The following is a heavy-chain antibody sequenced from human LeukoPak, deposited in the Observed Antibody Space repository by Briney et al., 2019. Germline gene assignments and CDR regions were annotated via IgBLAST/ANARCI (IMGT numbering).Heavy chain of an antibody. J-gene: IGHJ3*02. D-gene: IGHD6-13*01. CDR2: IYTSGST. Sequence: SETLSLTCTVSGGSISSYYWSWIRQPAGKGLEWIGRIYTSGSTNYNPSLKSRVTMSVDTSKNQFSLKLSSVTAADTAVYYCASVPYSSSWYDDSGAFDIWGQGTMVTVSS. CDR3: ASVPYSSSWYDDSGAFDI. CDR1: GGSISSYY. V-gene: IGHV4-4*07.